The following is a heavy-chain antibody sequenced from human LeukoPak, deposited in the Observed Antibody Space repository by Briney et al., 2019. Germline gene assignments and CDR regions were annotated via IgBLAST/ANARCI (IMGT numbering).Heavy chain of an antibody. CDR2: IIPILGIA. J-gene: IGHJ4*02. V-gene: IGHV1-69*04. Sequence: ASVKVSCKASGGTFSSYAISWVRQAPGQGLEWMGRIIPILGIANYAQKFQGRVTTTADKSTSTAYMELSSLRSEDTAVYYCARDGATSTWDWGQGTLVTVSS. CDR1: GGTFSSYA. D-gene: IGHD1-26*01. CDR3: ARDGATSTWD.